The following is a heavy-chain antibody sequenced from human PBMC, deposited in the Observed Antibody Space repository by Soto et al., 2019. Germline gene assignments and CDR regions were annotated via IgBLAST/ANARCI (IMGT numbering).Heavy chain of an antibody. D-gene: IGHD2-15*01. CDR2: INHSGST. CDR1: GGSFSGYY. Sequence: SETLSLTCAVYGGSFSGYYWSWIRQPPGKGLEWIGEINHSGSTNYNPSLKSRVTISVDTSKNQFSLKLSSVTAADTAVYYCARYVGVAPCSGGSCYSGRGAFDIWGQGTMVTVSS. CDR3: ARYVGVAPCSGGSCYSGRGAFDI. J-gene: IGHJ3*02. V-gene: IGHV4-34*01.